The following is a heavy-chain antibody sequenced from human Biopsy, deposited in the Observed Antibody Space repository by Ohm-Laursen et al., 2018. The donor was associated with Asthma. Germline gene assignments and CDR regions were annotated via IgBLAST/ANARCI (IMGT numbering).Heavy chain of an antibody. V-gene: IGHV3-30*04. CDR2: RSYHGAIK. J-gene: IGHJ6*02. D-gene: IGHD4/OR15-4a*01. CDR3: ARDRQNAEGRTVDNGAKTDNYYYGVDV. CDR1: DFSFSHYP. Sequence: SLRLSRAASDFSFSHYPMHWVRQAPGKGLEWVAVRSYHGAIKFYADSVKARFTVTRANSKNTLCLQMNSLRPEDKALYYCARDRQNAEGRTVDNGAKTDNYYYGVDVWGRGTTVTVSS.